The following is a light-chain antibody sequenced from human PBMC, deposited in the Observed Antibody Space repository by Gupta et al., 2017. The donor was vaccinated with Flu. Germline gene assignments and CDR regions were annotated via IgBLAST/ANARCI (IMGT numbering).Light chain of an antibody. J-gene: IGKJ1*01. V-gene: IGKV1-5*03. CDR1: KSSNVY. Sequence: STLSAAVGDSGTITCRASKSSNVYLAWYQLKPGKPPKLLMYEASTLESGVPSRFSGSGSGTQFTLTISSLQADDFGAYYCQQYFKYSWTFGQGTKVEIK. CDR2: EAS. CDR3: QQYFKYSWT.